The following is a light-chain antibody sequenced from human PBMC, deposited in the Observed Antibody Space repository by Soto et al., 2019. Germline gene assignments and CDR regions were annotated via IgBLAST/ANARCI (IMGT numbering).Light chain of an antibody. Sequence: EVLMTQSPATLSRSPGESATLSCRASQSVSSNLAWYQQKPGQAPRLLFYGASTRATGIPARLSGSGSGTEFTLTISRMEPEDFAVYYCQQYGSPGTFGQGTKVDI. CDR1: QSVSSN. CDR3: QQYGSPGT. CDR2: GAS. V-gene: IGKV3D-15*01. J-gene: IGKJ1*01.